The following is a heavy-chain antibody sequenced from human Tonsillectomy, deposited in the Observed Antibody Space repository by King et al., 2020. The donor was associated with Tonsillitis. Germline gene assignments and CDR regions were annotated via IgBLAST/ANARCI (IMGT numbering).Heavy chain of an antibody. V-gene: IGHV1-2*02. Sequence: QLVQSGAEVKKPGASVRVSCKASGYGFTDNFMHWVRQAPGQGLEWMGWINPNSGGTNFAQKFQGRVTMTRDPSISTAYMELHSLKTDDTAMYYCVRDISRLTAWDGAFDLWGRGTMVTVSS. CDR1: GYGFTDNF. J-gene: IGHJ3*01. CDR3: VRDISRLTAWDGAFDL. CDR2: INPNSGGT. D-gene: IGHD1-26*01.